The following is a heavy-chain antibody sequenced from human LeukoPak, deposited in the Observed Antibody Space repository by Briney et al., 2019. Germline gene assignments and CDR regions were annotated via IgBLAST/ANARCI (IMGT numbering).Heavy chain of an antibody. CDR2: IKSKTDGGTT. CDR1: GFTFSNAW. V-gene: IGHV3-15*01. CDR3: TTDRDPFLEWLSINY. D-gene: IGHD3-3*02. Sequence: PGGSLRLSCAASGFTFSNAWMSWVRQAPGKGLEWVGRIKSKTDGGTTDYAAPVKGRFTISRDDSKNTLYLQMNSLKTEDTAVYYCTTDRDPFLEWLSINYWGQGTLVTVSS. J-gene: IGHJ4*02.